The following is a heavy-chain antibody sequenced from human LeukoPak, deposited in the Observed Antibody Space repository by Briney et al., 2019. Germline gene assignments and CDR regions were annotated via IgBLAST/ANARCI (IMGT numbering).Heavy chain of an antibody. Sequence: PSETLSLTCTVSGGSISSYYWSWIRQPAGKGLEWIGRIYTSGSTNYNPSLKSRVTMSVDTSKNQFSLKLTSVTAADTAVYYCARSYCYASGSHLDYWGQGTLVTVSS. CDR1: GGSISSYY. CDR2: IYTSGST. CDR3: ARSYCYASGSHLDY. J-gene: IGHJ4*02. V-gene: IGHV4-4*07. D-gene: IGHD3-10*01.